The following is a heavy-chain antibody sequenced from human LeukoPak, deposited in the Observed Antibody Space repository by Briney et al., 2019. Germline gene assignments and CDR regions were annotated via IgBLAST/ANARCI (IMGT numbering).Heavy chain of an antibody. D-gene: IGHD6-19*01. Sequence: ASVKVSCKASGYTFNHHGISWVRQAPGQGLEWMGWVSCFSGDTHYAQKFQGRVTMTRDTSTTTAYMELRNLRSDDTALYYCARDPTNTSGRYAYHDYWGQGTLVTVSS. V-gene: IGHV1-18*04. CDR3: ARDPTNTSGRYAYHDY. CDR2: VSCFSGDT. CDR1: GYTFNHHG. J-gene: IGHJ4*02.